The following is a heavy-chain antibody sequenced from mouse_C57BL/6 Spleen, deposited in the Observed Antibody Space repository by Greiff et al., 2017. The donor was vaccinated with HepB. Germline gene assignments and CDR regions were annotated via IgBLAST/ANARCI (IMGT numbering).Heavy chain of an antibody. D-gene: IGHD2-4*01. Sequence: VQLQQSGTELVKPGASVKLSCKASGYTFTSYWMHWVKQRPGQGLEWIGNINPSNGGTNYNEKFKSKATLTVDKSSSTAYMQPSSLTSEDSAVYYCAREDYDYPSMDYWGQGTSVTVSS. CDR3: AREDYDYPSMDY. V-gene: IGHV1-53*01. CDR2: INPSNGGT. CDR1: GYTFTSYW. J-gene: IGHJ4*01.